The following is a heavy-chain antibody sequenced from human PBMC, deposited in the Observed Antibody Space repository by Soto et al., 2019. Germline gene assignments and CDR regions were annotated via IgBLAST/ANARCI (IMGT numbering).Heavy chain of an antibody. CDR2: IYYSGST. Sequence: QVQLQESGPGLVKPSQTLSLTCTVSGGSISSGDYYWSWIRQPPGKGLEWIGYIYYSGSTYYNPYLTSRVTISVDTSKNQFSLQLSSVTAADTAVYYCARVNCSGGSCSSGGRGSAAFDIWGQGTMVTVSS. CDR1: GGSISSGDYY. D-gene: IGHD2-15*01. CDR3: ARVNCSGGSCSSGGRGSAAFDI. V-gene: IGHV4-30-4*01. J-gene: IGHJ3*02.